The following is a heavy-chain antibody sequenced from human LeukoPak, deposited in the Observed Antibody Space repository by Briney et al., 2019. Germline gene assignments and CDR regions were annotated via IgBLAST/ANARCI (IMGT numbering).Heavy chain of an antibody. D-gene: IGHD6-6*01. V-gene: IGHV4-59*01. CDR1: GGSISSYY. J-gene: IGHJ4*02. CDR2: IYYSGST. Sequence: SGTLSLTCTVSGGSISSYYWSWIRQPPGKGLEWIGYIYYSGSTNYNPSLKSRVTISVDTSKNQFSLKLSSVTAADTAVYYCASYEYSSSSVVYWGQGTLVTVSS. CDR3: ASYEYSSSSVVY.